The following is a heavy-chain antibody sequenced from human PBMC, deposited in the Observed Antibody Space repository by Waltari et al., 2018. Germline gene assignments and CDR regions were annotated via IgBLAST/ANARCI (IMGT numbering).Heavy chain of an antibody. V-gene: IGHV1-18*01. D-gene: IGHD5-18*01. CDR1: GYTFTDYG. Sequence: QVQLVQSGTEVKKPGASVKVTCKASGYTFTDYGISCVRQAPGQGLEWMGWIRPHNGNTNYLQKCKGRVTMTTETSTRTAYMELRSLRSDDTAVYYCGRDRGVDTVWFWGQGTLVTVSS. CDR3: GRDRGVDTVWF. CDR2: IRPHNGNT. J-gene: IGHJ4*02.